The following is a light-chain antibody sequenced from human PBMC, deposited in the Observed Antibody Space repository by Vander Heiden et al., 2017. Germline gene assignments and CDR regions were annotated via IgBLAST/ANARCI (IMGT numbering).Light chain of an antibody. Sequence: QLVLTQSPSASPSLGASVTLTCTLSSGHSSYAIAWHQQQPEKGPRYLMKLNSDGSHSKGDGIPDRFSGSSSGAERYLTISSLQSEDEADYYCQTWGTGNWVFGGGTKLTVL. J-gene: IGLJ3*02. CDR2: LNSDGSH. CDR3: QTWGTGNWV. CDR1: SGHSSYA. V-gene: IGLV4-69*01.